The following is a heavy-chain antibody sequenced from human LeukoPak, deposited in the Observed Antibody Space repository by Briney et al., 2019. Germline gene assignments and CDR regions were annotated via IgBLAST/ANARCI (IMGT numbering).Heavy chain of an antibody. Sequence: GGSLRLSCAASGFTFSDYYMSWIRQAPGKGLEWVSYISSSGSTIYYADSVKGRFTISRDNAKNSLYLQMNSLRAEDAAVYYCARDGRTTVVTWANDYWGQGTPGHRLL. V-gene: IGHV3-11*04. D-gene: IGHD4-23*01. CDR2: ISSSGSTI. CDR3: ARDGRTTVVTWANDY. CDR1: GFTFSDYY. J-gene: IGHJ4*02.